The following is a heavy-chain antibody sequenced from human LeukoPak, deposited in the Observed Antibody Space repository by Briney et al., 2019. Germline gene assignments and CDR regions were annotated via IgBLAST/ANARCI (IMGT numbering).Heavy chain of an antibody. V-gene: IGHV1-18*01. J-gene: IGHJ4*02. D-gene: IGHD2-2*02. Sequence: ASVKVSCKASGYTFTSYGISWVRQAPGQGLEWMGWISAYNGNTNYAQKLQGRVTMTTDTSTSTAYMELRSLRSDDTAVYYCARGLVNIVVVPAAISAPLDWGQGTLVIVSS. CDR1: GYTFTSYG. CDR3: ARGLVNIVVVPAAISAPLD. CDR2: ISAYNGNT.